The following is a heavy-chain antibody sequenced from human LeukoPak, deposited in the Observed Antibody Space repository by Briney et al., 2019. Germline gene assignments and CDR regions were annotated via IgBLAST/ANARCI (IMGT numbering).Heavy chain of an antibody. CDR1: GFTFSSYA. J-gene: IGHJ4*02. V-gene: IGHV3-23*01. CDR3: ARDRGNGAIDY. D-gene: IGHD3-16*01. Sequence: GGSLRLSCAASGFTFSSYAMSWVRQAPGKGLEWVSAISGSGDSTYYGDSVKGRFTISRDNSKNTLYLQMNSLRAEDTAVYYRARDRGNGAIDYWGQGTLVTVSS. CDR2: ISGSGDST.